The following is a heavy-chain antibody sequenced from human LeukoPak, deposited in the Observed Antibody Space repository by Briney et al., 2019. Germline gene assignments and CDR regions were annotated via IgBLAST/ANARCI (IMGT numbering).Heavy chain of an antibody. CDR1: GFAFGTYA. V-gene: IGHV3-23*01. J-gene: IGHJ4*02. D-gene: IGHD6-19*01. CDR3: AKGDSAVAGTVDY. CDR2: ISGSGGST. Sequence: GGSLRLSCAGSGFAFGTYAMSWVRQAPGKGLEWVSAISGSGGSTYYADSVKGRFTISRDNSKNTLYLQMNSLRAEDTAVYYCAKGDSAVAGTVDYWGQGTLVTVSS.